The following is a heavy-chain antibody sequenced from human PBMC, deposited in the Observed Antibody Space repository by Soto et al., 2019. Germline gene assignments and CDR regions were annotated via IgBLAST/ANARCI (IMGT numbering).Heavy chain of an antibody. J-gene: IGHJ4*02. V-gene: IGHV3-30-3*01. Sequence: QVQLVESGGGVVQPGRSLRLSCAVSGFTFTNYAMHWVRQAPGKGLEWVAVISDDGSNKKYADSVKGRFTISRDNSKNTMYMQMNSLRAEDTALYYCARDHFASSWSYFDYCGQGTLVTVSS. CDR2: ISDDGSNK. D-gene: IGHD6-13*01. CDR3: ARDHFASSWSYFDY. CDR1: GFTFTNYA.